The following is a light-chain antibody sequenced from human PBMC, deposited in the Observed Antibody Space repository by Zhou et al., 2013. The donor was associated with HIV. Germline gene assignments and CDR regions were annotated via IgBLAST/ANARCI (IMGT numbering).Light chain of an antibody. CDR2: GAS. CDR3: QHTFTTPIT. CDR1: QSINSW. J-gene: IGKJ4*01. Sequence: DIQMTQSPSTLSASVGDRVTITCRASQSINSWLAWYQRKPGKAPKLLIYGASTLHSGVPSRFSGSGSGTDFTLTISSLQPEDFATYYCQHTFTTPITFGGGTRVEIK. V-gene: IGKV1-5*01.